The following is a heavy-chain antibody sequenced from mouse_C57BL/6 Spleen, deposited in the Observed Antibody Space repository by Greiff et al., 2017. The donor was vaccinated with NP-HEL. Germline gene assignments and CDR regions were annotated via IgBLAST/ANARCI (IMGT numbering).Heavy chain of an antibody. Sequence: VKLVESGAELVKPGASVKISCKASGYAFSSYWMNWVKQRPGKGLEWIGQIYPGDGDTNYNGKFKGKATLTADKSSSTAYMQLSSLTSEDSAVYFCAREDMITTGAMDYWGQGTSVTVSS. CDR1: GYAFSSYW. J-gene: IGHJ4*01. D-gene: IGHD2-4*01. CDR3: AREDMITTGAMDY. V-gene: IGHV1-80*01. CDR2: IYPGDGDT.